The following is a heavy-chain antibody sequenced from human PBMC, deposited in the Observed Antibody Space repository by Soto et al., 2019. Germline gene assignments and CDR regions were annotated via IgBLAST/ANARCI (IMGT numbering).Heavy chain of an antibody. CDR2: ISYDGSNK. J-gene: IGHJ4*02. CDR1: GFTFSSYA. V-gene: IGHV3-30-3*01. D-gene: IGHD2-2*01. Sequence: GGSLRLSCAASGFTFSSYAMHWVRQAPGKGLKWVAVISYDGSNKYYADSVKGRFTISRDNSKNTLYLQMNSLRAEDTAVYYCARGPSSLTRFDYWGQGT. CDR3: ARGPSSLTRFDY.